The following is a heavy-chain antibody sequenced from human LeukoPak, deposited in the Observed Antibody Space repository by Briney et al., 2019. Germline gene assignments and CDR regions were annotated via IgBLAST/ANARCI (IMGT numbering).Heavy chain of an antibody. CDR3: ARGVEYHDYYYYYVDV. D-gene: IGHD2-2*01. Sequence: ASVKVSCKASGYTFTSYGISWVRQAPGQGLEWMGWISAYNGNTNYAQKLQGRVTMTTDTSTSTAYMELRSLRSDDTAVYYCARGVEYHDYYYYYVDVWGKGTTVTVSS. J-gene: IGHJ6*03. CDR1: GYTFTSYG. V-gene: IGHV1-18*01. CDR2: ISAYNGNT.